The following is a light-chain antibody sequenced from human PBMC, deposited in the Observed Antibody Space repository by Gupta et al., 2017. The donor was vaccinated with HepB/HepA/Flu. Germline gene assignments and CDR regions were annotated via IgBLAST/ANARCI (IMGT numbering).Light chain of an antibody. V-gene: IGLV2-14*03. CDR1: SSDVGGYDY. CDR2: DVN. CDR3: SSYTRSYTMV. J-gene: IGLJ2*01. Sequence: QSALTQPASVSGSPGQSITISCTGTSSDVGGYDYVSWYQQHPGKAPKLMIYDVNDRPSGVSNRFSGSKSGNTASLTISGRQAEDEADYYCSSYTRSYTMVFGGGTKLTVL.